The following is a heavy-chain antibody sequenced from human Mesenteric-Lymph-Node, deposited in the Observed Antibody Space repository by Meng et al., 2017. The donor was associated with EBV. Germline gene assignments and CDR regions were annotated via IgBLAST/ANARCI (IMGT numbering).Heavy chain of an antibody. Sequence: QVQLQQSGPGLVRPSQTLPLTCVSSGDSVSSSSAAWTWIRQSPSRGLEWLGRTYYRSKWYNDYAVFVKSRITINPDTSKNQFSLQLNSVTPEDTAVYYCARGATSVVDLCGRGTLCTVSS. CDR1: GDSVSSSSAA. V-gene: IGHV6-1*01. J-gene: IGHJ2*01. CDR3: ARGATSVVDL. CDR2: TYYRSKWYN.